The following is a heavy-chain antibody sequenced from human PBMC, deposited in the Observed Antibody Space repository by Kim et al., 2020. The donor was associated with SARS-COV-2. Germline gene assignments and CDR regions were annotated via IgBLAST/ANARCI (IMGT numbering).Heavy chain of an antibody. Sequence: SETLSLTCAVYGGSFSGYYWSWIRQPPGKGLEWIGEINHSGSTNYNPSLKSRVTISVDTSKNQFSLKLSSVTAADTAVYYCASLPWEESRDYWGQGTLVTVSS. CDR1: GGSFSGYY. CDR2: INHSGST. J-gene: IGHJ4*02. V-gene: IGHV4-34*01. D-gene: IGHD1-26*01. CDR3: ASLPWEESRDY.